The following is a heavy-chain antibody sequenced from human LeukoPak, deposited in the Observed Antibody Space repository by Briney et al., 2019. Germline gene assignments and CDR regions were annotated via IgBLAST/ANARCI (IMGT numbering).Heavy chain of an antibody. CDR1: GVSISSFY. CDR3: ARRRGGFGEGEIDY. Sequence: SETLSLTCTVSGVSISSFYWNWIRQPPRKGLEWVGYSHTGGSTSSNPSLSGRVAFSMDTSKNQVSLRLNSVTATDTAVYYCARRRGGFGEGEIDYWGQGTPVTVST. CDR2: SHTGGST. V-gene: IGHV4-4*08. D-gene: IGHD3-10*01. J-gene: IGHJ4*01.